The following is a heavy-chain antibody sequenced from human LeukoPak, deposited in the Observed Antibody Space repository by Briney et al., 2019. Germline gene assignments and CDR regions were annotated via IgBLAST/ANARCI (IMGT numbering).Heavy chain of an antibody. Sequence: GGSLRLSCASTFTFSIYGMHWVRQAPGKRLEWVAFIQYDGTNKYYADSVKGRFTISRDNSRNTLYLQMNSLRAEDTAVYYCARDRTAYSYGTLFDYWGQGTLVTVSS. D-gene: IGHD5-12*01. CDR1: TFTFSIYG. J-gene: IGHJ4*02. CDR2: IQYDGTNK. CDR3: ARDRTAYSYGTLFDY. V-gene: IGHV3-30*02.